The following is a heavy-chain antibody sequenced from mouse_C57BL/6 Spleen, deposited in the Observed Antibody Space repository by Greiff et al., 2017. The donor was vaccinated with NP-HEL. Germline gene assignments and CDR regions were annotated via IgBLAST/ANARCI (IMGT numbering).Heavy chain of an antibody. V-gene: IGHV1-82*01. D-gene: IGHD1-1*01. CDR1: GYAFSSSW. CDR3: AGSSLVSYYFDY. CDR2: IYPGDGDT. J-gene: IGHJ2*01. Sequence: QVQLQQSGPELVKPGASVKISCKASGYAFSSSWMNWVKQRPGKGLEWIGRIYPGDGDTNYNGKFKGKATLTADKSSSTAYMQLSSLTSEDSAVYFCAGSSLVSYYFDYWGQGTTLTVSS.